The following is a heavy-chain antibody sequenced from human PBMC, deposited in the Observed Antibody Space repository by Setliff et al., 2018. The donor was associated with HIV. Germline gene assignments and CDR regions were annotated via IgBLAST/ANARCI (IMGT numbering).Heavy chain of an antibody. D-gene: IGHD3-10*01. CDR2: IIPITGTI. V-gene: IGHV1-69*05. J-gene: IGHJ3*02. CDR1: GDTFTGHA. CDR3: AGPRGDEAFGI. Sequence: GASVKVSCKISGDTFTGHAIVWVRQAPGQGLEWMGGIIPITGTIHFAQKFQDRITVTKDESTGTVYMEMTSLTSEDTAVYYCAGPRGDEAFGIWGQGTMVTVSS.